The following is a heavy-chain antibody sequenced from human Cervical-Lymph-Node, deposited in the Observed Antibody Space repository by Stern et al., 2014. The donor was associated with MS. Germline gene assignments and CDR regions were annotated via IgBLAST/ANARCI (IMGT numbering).Heavy chain of an antibody. CDR1: GFTFSSYG. CDR3: ARDYEDTSMLFDH. V-gene: IGHV3-30*03. D-gene: IGHD2-8*01. J-gene: IGHJ4*02. Sequence: VQLVESGGAVVQPGRSLRLSCAASGFTFSSYGMHWVRQAPGKGLEWVTVISNDGNHKYYAASVKGRFTISRVNSKNTLHLQMNSVTPDDTAIYYCARDYEDTSMLFDHWGQGTLVTVSS. CDR2: ISNDGNHK.